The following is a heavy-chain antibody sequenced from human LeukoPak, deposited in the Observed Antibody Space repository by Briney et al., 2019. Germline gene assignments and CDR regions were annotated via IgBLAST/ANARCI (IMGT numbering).Heavy chain of an antibody. V-gene: IGHV4-31*03. J-gene: IGHJ4*02. CDR3: ARDVGYSYGVDY. CDR1: GGSISSGGYY. CDR2: IYYSGST. Sequence: KPSQTLSLTCTVSGGSISSGGYYWSWIRQHPGKGLEWIGYIYYSGSTYYNPSLKSRVTISVDTSKNQFSLKLSSVTAADTAVYYCARDVGYSYGVDYWGQGTLVTVSS. D-gene: IGHD5-18*01.